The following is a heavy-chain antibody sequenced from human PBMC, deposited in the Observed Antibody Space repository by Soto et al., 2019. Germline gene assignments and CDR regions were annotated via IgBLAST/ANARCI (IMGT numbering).Heavy chain of an antibody. J-gene: IGHJ4*01. D-gene: IGHD5-18*01. Sequence: WTWLRQSPRSGLEWIGYFHFSGSTKYNPALDSRLTISADTSKNQISLTLGSVTAADTAVYYCARASGYSYGYDDFFDNWGQGTLANVSS. V-gene: IGHV4-59*01. CDR3: ARASGYSYGYDDFFDN. CDR2: FHFSGST.